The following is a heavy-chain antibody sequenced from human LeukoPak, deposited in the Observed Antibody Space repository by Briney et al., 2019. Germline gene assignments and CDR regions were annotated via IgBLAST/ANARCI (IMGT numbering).Heavy chain of an antibody. D-gene: IGHD3-3*01. V-gene: IGHV1-8*01. CDR3: ARLRHITIFGGMDV. Sequence: ASVKVSCTASGYTFTSYDINWVRQATGQGLEWMGWMNPNSGNTGYAQKFQGRVTMTRNTSISTAYMELSSLRSEDTAVYYCARLRHITIFGGMDVWGQGTTVTVSS. CDR2: MNPNSGNT. J-gene: IGHJ6*02. CDR1: GYTFTSYD.